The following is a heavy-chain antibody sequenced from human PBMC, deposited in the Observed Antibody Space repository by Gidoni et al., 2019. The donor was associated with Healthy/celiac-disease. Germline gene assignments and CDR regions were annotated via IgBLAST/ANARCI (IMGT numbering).Heavy chain of an antibody. V-gene: IGHV3-48*03. D-gene: IGHD6-19*01. CDR3: ARENSSGWGWGYGMDV. J-gene: IGHJ6*02. CDR2: ISSSGSTI. Sequence: EVQLVESGGGLVQPGGSLRLSCAASGFTFRSYEMNWVRQAPGKGLEWVSYISSSGSTIYYADSVKGRFTISRDNAKNSLYLQMNSLRAEDTAVYYCARENSSGWGWGYGMDVWGQGTTVTVSS. CDR1: GFTFRSYE.